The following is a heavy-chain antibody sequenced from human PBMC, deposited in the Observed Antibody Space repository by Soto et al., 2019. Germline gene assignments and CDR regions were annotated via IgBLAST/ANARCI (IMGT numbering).Heavy chain of an antibody. V-gene: IGHV3-30-3*01. CDR2: ISYDGSKK. J-gene: IGHJ4*02. CDR1: GFTFSSYV. CDR3: AREMDH. Sequence: QVQLVESGGGVVQPGRSLRLSCAASGFTFSSYVMHWVRQAPGKGLEWVAVISYDGSKKYYADSVKCRFTISRDNSKNTLYLQMNGLRAEDAAVYYCAREMDHWGQGTLVTVSS.